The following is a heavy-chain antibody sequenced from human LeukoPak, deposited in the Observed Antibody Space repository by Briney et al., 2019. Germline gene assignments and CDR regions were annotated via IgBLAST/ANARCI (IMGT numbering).Heavy chain of an antibody. CDR3: ARVEYISGYSHVY. CDR2: MNPNSGNT. CDR1: GYTFTSYD. Sequence: ASVKASCKASGYTFTSYDINWVRQATGQGLEWMGWMNPNSGNTGYAQKFQGRVTMTRNIFISTAYMELSSLRSEDTAVYYCARVEYISGYSHVYWGQGTLVTVSS. J-gene: IGHJ4*02. D-gene: IGHD3-22*01. V-gene: IGHV1-8*01.